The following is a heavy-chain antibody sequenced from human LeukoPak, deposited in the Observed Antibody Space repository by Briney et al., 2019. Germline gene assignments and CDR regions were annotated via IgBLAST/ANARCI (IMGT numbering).Heavy chain of an antibody. CDR3: ARNYYDILTGYYRGVYYFDY. J-gene: IGHJ4*02. D-gene: IGHD3-9*01. CDR2: IYYSGST. CDR1: GGSISSSSYY. V-gene: IGHV4-39*01. Sequence: SETLSLTCTVSGGSISSSSYYWGWIRQPPGKGLEWIGSIYYSGSTYYNPSLKSRVTISVDTSKNQFSLKLSSVTAADTAVYYCARNYYDILTGYYRGVYYFDYWGQGTLVTVSS.